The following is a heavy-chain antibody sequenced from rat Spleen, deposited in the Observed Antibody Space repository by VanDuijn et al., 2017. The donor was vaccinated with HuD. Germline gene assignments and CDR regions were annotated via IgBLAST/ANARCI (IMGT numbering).Heavy chain of an antibody. V-gene: IGHV5-31*01. CDR2: ITNTGGNI. D-gene: IGHD1-4*01. CDR3: ARRYPGISYYFDY. Sequence: EVQLVESGGGLVQPGRSLKLSCVASGFTFNNYWMSWIRQAPGKGLEWVASITNTGGNIYYPDSVRGRFTISRDNAKSTLYLQMDSLRSEDTATYYCARRYPGISYYFDYWGQGVMVTVSS. J-gene: IGHJ2*01. CDR1: GFTFNNYW.